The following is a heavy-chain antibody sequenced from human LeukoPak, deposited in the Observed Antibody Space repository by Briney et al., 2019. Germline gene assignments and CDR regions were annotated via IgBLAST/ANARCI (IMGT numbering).Heavy chain of an antibody. CDR1: GYSISSDCY. CDR3: ARNATYPFGS. J-gene: IGHJ4*02. V-gene: IGHV4-38-2*01. Sequence: PSETLSLICAVSGYSISSDCYWGWIRQPPGKGLEWIGSIYHSGSTSYNPSLKSRVTISVDTSKNQFSLKLTSVTAADSAVYYCARNATYPFGSWGQGTLVTVSS. CDR2: IYHSGST.